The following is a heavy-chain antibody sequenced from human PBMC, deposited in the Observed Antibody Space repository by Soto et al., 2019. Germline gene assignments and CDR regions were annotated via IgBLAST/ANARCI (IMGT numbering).Heavy chain of an antibody. CDR1: CGSISSGSYY. V-gene: IGHV4-31*03. J-gene: IGHJ4*02. CDR3: AREGGDGVDY. CDR2: IYYGGST. Sequence: PSETLSLTCTVSCGSISSGSYYWSWFRQHPGEGLEWIGYIYYGGSTYYNPSLKSRVTISVDTSKNHFSLKLSSVTAADTAVYYCAREGGDGVDYWGQGTLVTVSS. D-gene: IGHD3-16*01.